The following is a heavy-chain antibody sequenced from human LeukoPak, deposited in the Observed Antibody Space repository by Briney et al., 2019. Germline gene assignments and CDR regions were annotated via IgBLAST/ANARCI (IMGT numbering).Heavy chain of an antibody. CDR2: ISYHGRDQ. Sequence: GGSLRLSCAASRFIFSNYAMHWVRQAPGKGLDWVAVISYHGRDQFYADSVKGRFTISSDSSKDTLYLQMNSLRTEDTAVYYCVRQDCSGGSCYLDYWGQGTLVTVSS. J-gene: IGHJ4*02. D-gene: IGHD2-15*01. V-gene: IGHV3-30*04. CDR1: RFIFSNYA. CDR3: VRQDCSGGSCYLDY.